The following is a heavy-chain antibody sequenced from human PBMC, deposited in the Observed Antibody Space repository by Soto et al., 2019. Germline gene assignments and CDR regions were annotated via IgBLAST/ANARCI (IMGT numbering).Heavy chain of an antibody. D-gene: IGHD5-18*01. Sequence: QVHLVQSGAEVKKPGASVKVSCKTSGYTFTNKVIHWVRQAPGQRLEWMGWVNAGNDNTKWSREFQGRLTLTKDTSATTAYMELSILTSEDTAIYFCAREVPYGYSRFDYWGQGTLVTVSS. J-gene: IGHJ4*02. V-gene: IGHV1-3*01. CDR2: VNAGNDNT. CDR1: GYTFTNKV. CDR3: AREVPYGYSRFDY.